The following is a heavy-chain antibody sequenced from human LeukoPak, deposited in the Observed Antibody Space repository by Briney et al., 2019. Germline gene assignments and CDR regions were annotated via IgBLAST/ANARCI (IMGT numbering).Heavy chain of an antibody. CDR3: ARDLEHCRNIICSNSAY. CDR1: GYTFTGYY. J-gene: IGHJ4*02. V-gene: IGHV1-2*02. CDR2: INPNSGGT. Sequence: VKVSCKASGYTFTGYYMHWVRQAPGQGLEWMGWINPNSGGTNYAQKFQGRVTMTRDTSISTAYMELSRLRSDDTAVYYCARDLEHCRNIICSNSAYWGQGTLVTVSS. D-gene: IGHD2-2*01.